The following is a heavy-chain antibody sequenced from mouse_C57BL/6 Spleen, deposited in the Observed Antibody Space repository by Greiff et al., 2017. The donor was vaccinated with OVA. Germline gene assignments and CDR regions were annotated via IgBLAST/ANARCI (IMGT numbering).Heavy chain of an antibody. CDR2: INSDGGST. Sequence: EVKVEESGGGLVQPGESLKLSCESNEYEFPSHDMSWVRKTPEKRLELVAAINSDGGSTYYPDTMERRFIISRDNTKKTLYLQMSSLRSEDTALYYCARQGSNYVGWFAYWGQGTLVTVSA. J-gene: IGHJ3*01. D-gene: IGHD2-5*01. CDR3: ARQGSNYVGWFAY. V-gene: IGHV5-2*03. CDR1: EYEFPSHD.